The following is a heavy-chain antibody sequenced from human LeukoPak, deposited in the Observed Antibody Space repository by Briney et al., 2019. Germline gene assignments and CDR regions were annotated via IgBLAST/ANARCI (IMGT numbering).Heavy chain of an antibody. J-gene: IGHJ4*02. D-gene: IGHD4-17*01. CDR3: ATDYGDYESDY. V-gene: IGHV4-38-2*02. CDR1: GYSISSGYY. CDR2: IYYSGST. Sequence: SETLSLTCTVSGYSISSGYYWGWIRQPPGKGLEWIGSIYYSGSTYYNPSLKSRATISVDTSKNQFSLKLSSVTAADTAVYYCATDYGDYESDYWGQGTLVTVSS.